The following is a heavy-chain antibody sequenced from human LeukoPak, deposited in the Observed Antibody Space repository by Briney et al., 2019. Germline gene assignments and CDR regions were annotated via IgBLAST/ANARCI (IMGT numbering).Heavy chain of an antibody. CDR2: IISSSSYI. CDR3: ARDPQYCSGGSCYSFDY. Sequence: GGSLRLSCAASGFTFSTYSMHWVRQAPGKGLEWVSSIISSSSYIYYADSVKGRFTIPRDNAKNSLYLQMNSLRAEDTAVYYCARDPQYCSGGSCYSFDYWGQGTLVTVSS. CDR1: GFTFSTYS. J-gene: IGHJ4*02. V-gene: IGHV3-21*01. D-gene: IGHD2-15*01.